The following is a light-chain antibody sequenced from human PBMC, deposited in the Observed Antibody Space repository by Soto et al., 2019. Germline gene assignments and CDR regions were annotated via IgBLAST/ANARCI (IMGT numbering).Light chain of an antibody. Sequence: EIVLTQSPGTLSLSPGERATLSCRASQSVSSYYLAWYQQKSGLAPRLLIYGASSRATGIPDRFSGSGSGTDFTLTISRLEPEDFAVYFCQQYGSSFGTFGQGTKVDI. CDR3: QQYGSSFGT. CDR1: QSVSSYY. J-gene: IGKJ1*01. CDR2: GAS. V-gene: IGKV3-20*01.